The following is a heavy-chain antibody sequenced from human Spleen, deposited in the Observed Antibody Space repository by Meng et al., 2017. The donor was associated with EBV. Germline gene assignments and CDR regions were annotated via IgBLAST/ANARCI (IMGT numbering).Heavy chain of an antibody. CDR2: MSPFNKNE. CDR3: ARDGLGPQGVINY. Sequence: QFQLVQSGAEVKKPGASVKVSCEASGYRFNSYGISWVRQAPGQGLEWMGWMSPFNKNENNEEKFQGRVTITADKSTSTAYMELSSLRSEDTAVYYCARDGLGPQGVINYWGQGILVTVSS. D-gene: IGHD3-10*01. CDR1: GYRFNSYG. J-gene: IGHJ4*02. V-gene: IGHV1-18*01.